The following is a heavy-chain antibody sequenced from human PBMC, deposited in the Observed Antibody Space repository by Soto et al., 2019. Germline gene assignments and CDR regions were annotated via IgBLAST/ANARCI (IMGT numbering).Heavy chain of an antibody. CDR3: ARLFSGFTPPDY. Sequence: QVQLQESGPGLVKPSETLSLTCTVPGGSISSYYWSWIRQPPGKGLEWIGYIYYSGSTNYNPSLKSRVTISVDTSKNQFSLELSSVTAADTAVYYCARLFSGFTPPDYWGQGTLVTVSS. CDR1: GGSISSYY. V-gene: IGHV4-59*08. D-gene: IGHD5-12*01. CDR2: IYYSGST. J-gene: IGHJ4*02.